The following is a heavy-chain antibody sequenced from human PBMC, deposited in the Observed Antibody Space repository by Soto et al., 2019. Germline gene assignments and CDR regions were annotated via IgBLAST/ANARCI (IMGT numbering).Heavy chain of an antibody. Sequence: GGSLRLSCAASGFTFSTHSMSWVRQAPGKGLEWVSYISSGSSTVYYADPVQGRFTISRDNAKHSLYLQMNSLRDEDTAVYYCASGCSSGFRYFDFWGQGTQVTVSS. CDR2: ISSGSSTV. V-gene: IGHV3-48*02. D-gene: IGHD5-18*01. J-gene: IGHJ4*02. CDR3: ASGCSSGFRYFDF. CDR1: GFTFSTHS.